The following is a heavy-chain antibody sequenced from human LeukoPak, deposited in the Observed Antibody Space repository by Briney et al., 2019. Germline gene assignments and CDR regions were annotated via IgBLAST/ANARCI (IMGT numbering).Heavy chain of an antibody. D-gene: IGHD5-24*01. Sequence: PGGSLRLSCAASGFTVSSNYMSWVRQAPGKGLEWVSVIYSGGSTYYADSVKGRFTISRDNSKNTLYLQMNSLRAEDTAVYYCAKSAGAKVEMATIYWGQGTLVTVSS. V-gene: IGHV3-66*01. J-gene: IGHJ4*02. CDR3: AKSAGAKVEMATIY. CDR1: GFTVSSNY. CDR2: IYSGGST.